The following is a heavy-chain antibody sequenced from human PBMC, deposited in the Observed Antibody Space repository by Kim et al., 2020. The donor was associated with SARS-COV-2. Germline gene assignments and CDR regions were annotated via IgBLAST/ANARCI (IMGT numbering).Heavy chain of an antibody. J-gene: IGHJ4*02. D-gene: IGHD6-13*01. V-gene: IGHV3-30*04. Sequence: GGSLRLSCTASGFTFTSYSMHWVRQAPGKGLEWVAVISYDGSNKYYADSVKGRFTISRDNSKTTLYMQMSSLRPEDTALYYCARGMGREAAETFWGQGTLVSVSS. CDR2: ISYDGSNK. CDR1: GFTFTSYS. CDR3: ARGMGREAAETF.